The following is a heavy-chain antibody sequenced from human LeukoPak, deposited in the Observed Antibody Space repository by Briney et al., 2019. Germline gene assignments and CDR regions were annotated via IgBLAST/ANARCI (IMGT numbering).Heavy chain of an antibody. Sequence: SETLSLTCTVSGGSISSSSYYWGWIRQPPGKGLEWIGSIYYSGSTYYNPSLKSRVTISVDTSKNQFSLKLSSVTAADTAVYYCARVRSGGFDYWGQGTLVTVSS. CDR3: ARVRSGGFDY. D-gene: IGHD3-3*01. J-gene: IGHJ4*02. CDR2: IYYSGST. V-gene: IGHV4-39*07. CDR1: GGSISSSSYY.